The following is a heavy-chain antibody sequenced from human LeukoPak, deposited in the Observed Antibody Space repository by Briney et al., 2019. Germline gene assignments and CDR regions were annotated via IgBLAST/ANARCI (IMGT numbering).Heavy chain of an antibody. V-gene: IGHV3-21*01. CDR3: ARDGRDTAMVTSDY. CDR1: GFTFSSSA. CDR2: INQGASHI. J-gene: IGHJ4*02. Sequence: GGSLRLSCAATGFTFSSSAMNWVRQAPGKGLEWVSSINQGASHIYYADSVRGRFTISRDNAKNSLYLQMNSLRAEDTAVYYCARDGRDTAMVTSDYWGQGTLVTVSS. D-gene: IGHD5-18*01.